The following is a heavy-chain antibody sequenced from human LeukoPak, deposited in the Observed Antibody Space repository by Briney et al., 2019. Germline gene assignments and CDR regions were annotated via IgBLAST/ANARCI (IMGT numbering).Heavy chain of an antibody. CDR2: IYYSGST. J-gene: IGHJ6*03. CDR1: GGSISSHY. CDR3: ARALEGRTYYYGSGSYTGYYYMDV. V-gene: IGHV4-59*11. D-gene: IGHD3-10*01. Sequence: SETLSFTCTVSGGSISSHYWSWIRQPPGKGLEWIGYIYYSGSTNYNPSLKSRVTISVDTSKNQFSLKLSSVTAADTAVYYCARALEGRTYYYGSGSYTGYYYMDVWGKGTTVTVSS.